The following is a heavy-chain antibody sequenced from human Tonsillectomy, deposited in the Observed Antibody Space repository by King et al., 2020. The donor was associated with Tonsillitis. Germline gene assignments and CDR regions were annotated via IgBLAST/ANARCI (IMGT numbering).Heavy chain of an antibody. CDR1: GFTFSNYA. CDR2: ISGNGANT. J-gene: IGHJ4*02. D-gene: IGHD5/OR15-5a*01. CDR3: AGATGGSSVRGRRDY. Sequence: VQLVESGGDLVQPGGSLRLSCAASGFTFSNYAMTWVRQAPGKGLEWVSSISGNGANTYYADSVQGRFTISRDNSKKKVYLQLNSLRGDDTAVYYCAGATGGSSVRGRRDYWGQGTLVTVSS. V-gene: IGHV3-23*04.